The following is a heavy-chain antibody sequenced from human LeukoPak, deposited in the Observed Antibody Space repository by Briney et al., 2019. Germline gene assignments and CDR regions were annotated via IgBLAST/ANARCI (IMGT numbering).Heavy chain of an antibody. CDR3: ARDEGGNPDAFDI. V-gene: IGHV4-30-2*01. Sequence: SQTLSLTCTVSGGSISSGGYYWSWIRQPPGKGLEWIGNIYHSGSTYYNPSLKSRVTISVDRSKNQFSLKLSSVTAADTAVYYCARDEGGNPDAFDIWGQGTMVTVSS. J-gene: IGHJ3*02. D-gene: IGHD4-23*01. CDR2: IYHSGST. CDR1: GGSISSGGYY.